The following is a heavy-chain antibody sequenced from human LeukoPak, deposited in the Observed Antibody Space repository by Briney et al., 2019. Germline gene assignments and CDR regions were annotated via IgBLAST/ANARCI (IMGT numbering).Heavy chain of an antibody. CDR3: ASRPNYDSSGLFDY. V-gene: IGHV1-58*02. CDR2: IVVGSGNT. CDR1: GFTFTSSA. Sequence: SVKVSCKASGFTFTSSAMQWVRQARGQRLEWIGWIVVGSGNTNYAQKFQGRVTITADESTSTAYMELSSLRSEDTAVYYCASRPNYDSSGLFDYWGQGTLVTVSS. J-gene: IGHJ4*02. D-gene: IGHD3-22*01.